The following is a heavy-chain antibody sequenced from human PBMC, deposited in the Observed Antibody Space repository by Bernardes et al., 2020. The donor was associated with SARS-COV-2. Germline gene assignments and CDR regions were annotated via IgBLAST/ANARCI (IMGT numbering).Heavy chain of an antibody. CDR1: GFTFSSYE. D-gene: IGHD3-3*01. V-gene: IGHV3-48*03. CDR3: ARGRAYYDFWTTNGAFDI. Sequence: SLRLSCAVSGFTFSSYEMNWVRQAPGKGLEWVSYISSSGSTIYYADSVKGRFTISRDNAKNSLYLQMNSLRAEDTAVYYCARGRAYYDFWTTNGAFDIWGQGTMVTVSS. J-gene: IGHJ3*02. CDR2: ISSSGSTI.